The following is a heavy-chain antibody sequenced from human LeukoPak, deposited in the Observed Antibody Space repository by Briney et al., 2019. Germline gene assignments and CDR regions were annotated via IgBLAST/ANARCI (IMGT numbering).Heavy chain of an antibody. Sequence: GGSLRLSCAASGFTLGSYAMSWVRQAPGKGLEWVSSISGLEGTTFYADSVKGRFTISRDSSKNTLYLQMNSLKAEDTAVYYCAKEHSGSYPDPDRENWFDPWGQGTLVTASS. CDR3: AKEHSGSYPDPDRENWFDP. CDR2: ISGLEGTT. D-gene: IGHD3-10*01. J-gene: IGHJ5*02. V-gene: IGHV3-23*01. CDR1: GFTLGSYA.